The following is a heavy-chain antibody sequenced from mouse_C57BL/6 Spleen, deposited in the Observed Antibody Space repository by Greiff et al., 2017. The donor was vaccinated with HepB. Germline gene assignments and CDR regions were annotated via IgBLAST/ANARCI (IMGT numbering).Heavy chain of an antibody. CDR2: ISSGSSTI. Sequence: EVQGVESGGGLVKPGGSLKLSCAASGFTFSDYGMHWVRQAPEKGLEWVAYISSGSSTIYYADTVKGRFTISRDNAKNTLFLQMTSLRSEDTAMYYCARQVTTVVAPFFDYWGQGTTLTVSS. D-gene: IGHD1-1*01. V-gene: IGHV5-17*01. CDR3: ARQVTTVVAPFFDY. J-gene: IGHJ2*01. CDR1: GFTFSDYG.